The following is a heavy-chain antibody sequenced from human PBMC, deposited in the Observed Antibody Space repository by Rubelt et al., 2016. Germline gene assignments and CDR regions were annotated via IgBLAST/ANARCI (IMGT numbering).Heavy chain of an antibody. CDR3: ARHFDFWSAFDI. V-gene: IGHV4-39*01. CDR1: GGSISSSSYY. D-gene: IGHD3-3*01. CDR2: IYYSGST. J-gene: IGHJ3*02. Sequence: QVQLQQWGAGLLKPSETLSLTCAVYGGSISSSSYYWGWIRQPPGKGLEWIGSIYYSGSTYYNPSLKSRVTISVDTSKNQFSLKLSSVTAADTAVYYCARHFDFWSAFDIWGQGTMVTASS.